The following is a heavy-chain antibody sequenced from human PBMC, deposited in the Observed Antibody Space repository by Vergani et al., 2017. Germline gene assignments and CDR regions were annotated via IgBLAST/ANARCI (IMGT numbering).Heavy chain of an antibody. CDR1: GFTFSSYA. J-gene: IGHJ3*02. CDR2: IRSKAYGGTT. V-gene: IGHV3-49*03. D-gene: IGHD6-19*01. CDR3: TRDYGWESSGWVRRNDAFDI. Sequence: EVQLLESGGGLVQPGGSLRLSCAASGFTFSSYAMSWFRQAPGKGLEWVGFIRSKAYGGTTEYAASVKGRFTISRDDSKSIAYLQMNSLKTEDTAVYYCTRDYGWESSGWVRRNDAFDIWGQGTMVTVSS.